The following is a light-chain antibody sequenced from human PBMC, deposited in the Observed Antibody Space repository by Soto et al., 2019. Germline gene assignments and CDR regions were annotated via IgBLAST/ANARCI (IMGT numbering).Light chain of an antibody. CDR3: QQRSNWPPP. Sequence: EIVLTQSPATLSLSPGESATLSCRASQSISSHVAWYQQKPGQAPRLLIYEASNRATGIPARFSGSGSGTDFTLTISSLEPEDFAVYYCQQRSNWPPPFGGGTKVEI. V-gene: IGKV3-11*01. J-gene: IGKJ4*01. CDR1: QSISSH. CDR2: EAS.